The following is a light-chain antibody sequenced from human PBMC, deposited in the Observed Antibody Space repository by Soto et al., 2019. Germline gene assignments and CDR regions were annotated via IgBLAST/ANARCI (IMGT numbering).Light chain of an antibody. V-gene: IGKV2-30*01. CDR2: QVS. CDR1: QSLVNSDGNTY. Sequence: DVVMTQSPLSLPVTLGQPASMSCRSSQSLVNSDGNTYLNWFQQRPGQSPRRLIYQVSNRDSGVPDRVSGIGSGTDFTRKISTVEAEEVGIYYCMQGKAWPWTFGQGTKVEIK. J-gene: IGKJ1*01. CDR3: MQGKAWPWT.